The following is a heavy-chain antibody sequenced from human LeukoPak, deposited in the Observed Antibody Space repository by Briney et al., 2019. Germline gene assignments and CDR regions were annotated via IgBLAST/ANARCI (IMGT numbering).Heavy chain of an antibody. CDR3: ARVIATVTHAHRQTYGMDV. Sequence: SETLSLTCAVYGGSFSGYYWSWIRQPPGKGLEWIGEINHSGSTNYNPSPKSRVTISVDTSKNQFSLKLSSVTAADTAVYYCARVIATVTHAHRQTYGMDVWGQGTTVTVSS. J-gene: IGHJ6*02. CDR1: GGSFSGYY. V-gene: IGHV4-34*01. D-gene: IGHD4-17*01. CDR2: INHSGST.